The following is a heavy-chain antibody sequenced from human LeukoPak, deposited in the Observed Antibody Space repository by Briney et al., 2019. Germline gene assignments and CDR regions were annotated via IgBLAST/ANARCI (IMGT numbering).Heavy chain of an antibody. D-gene: IGHD6-19*01. Sequence: ASVKVSCKASGYTFTGYYMHWVRQAPGQGLEWMGIINPSGGTTSYAQKFQGRVTMTRDTSTSTVYMELSSLRSEDMAVYYCARDQSSVAGTGIDYWGQGTLVTVSS. V-gene: IGHV1-46*01. CDR3: ARDQSSVAGTGIDY. CDR2: INPSGGTT. J-gene: IGHJ4*02. CDR1: GYTFTGYY.